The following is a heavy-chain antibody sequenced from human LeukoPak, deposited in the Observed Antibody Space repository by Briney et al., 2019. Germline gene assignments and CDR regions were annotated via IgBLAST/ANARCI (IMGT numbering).Heavy chain of an antibody. CDR3: ANDLLYGGYVDY. V-gene: IGHV3-21*01. CDR1: GFTFSSYA. Sequence: GGSLRLSCAASGFTFSSYAMSWVRQAPGKGLEWVSSISSSSYIYYADSVKGRFTISRDNAKNSLYLKMNSLRAEDTAVYYCANDLLYGGYVDYWGQGTLVTVSS. D-gene: IGHD4/OR15-4a*01. J-gene: IGHJ4*02. CDR2: ISSSSYI.